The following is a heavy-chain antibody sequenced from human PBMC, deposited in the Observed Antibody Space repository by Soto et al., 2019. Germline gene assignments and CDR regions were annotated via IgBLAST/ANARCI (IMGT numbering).Heavy chain of an antibody. V-gene: IGHV4-59*08. Sequence: SETLSLTCTVSGGSISSYYWSWIRQPPGKGLEWIGYIYYSGSTNYNPSLKSRVTISVDTSKNQFSLKLSSVTAADTAVYYCARHVSDYIWGSYRYPSPFDYWGQGTLVTVSS. J-gene: IGHJ4*02. CDR2: IYYSGST. CDR3: ARHVSDYIWGSYRYPSPFDY. D-gene: IGHD3-16*02. CDR1: GGSISSYY.